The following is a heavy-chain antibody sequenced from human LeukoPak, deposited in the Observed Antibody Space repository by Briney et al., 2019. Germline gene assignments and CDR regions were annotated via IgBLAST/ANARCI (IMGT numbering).Heavy chain of an antibody. D-gene: IGHD2-2*01. CDR3: AKGAIKYCSSTSCSYYYYYYMDV. Sequence: GGSLRLSCAASAFTFSSYSMNWVRQAPGKGLEWVSSISSSSYVYYADSVKGRFTISRDNAKNTLYLQMNSLRAEDTAVYYCAKGAIKYCSSTSCSYYYYYYMDVWGKGTTVTISS. V-gene: IGHV3-21*04. CDR2: ISSSSYV. J-gene: IGHJ6*03. CDR1: AFTFSSYS.